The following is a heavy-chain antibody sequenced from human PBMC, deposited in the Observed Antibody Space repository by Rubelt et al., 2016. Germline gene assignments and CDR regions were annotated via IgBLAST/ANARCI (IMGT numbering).Heavy chain of an antibody. V-gene: IGHV4-4*02. CDR2: IYHSGSA. D-gene: IGHD2-21*01. CDR1: GGSISSSNW. Sequence: QVQLQESGPGLVKPSGTLSLTCAVSGGSISSSNWWSWVRQPPGKGLEWIGEIYHSGSANYNPSLKRRVTISVDMSKNQVSLKMRSGTAADTAVYYCARDALYCGGDTWGQGTLVTVSS. J-gene: IGHJ5*02. CDR3: ARDALYCGGDT.